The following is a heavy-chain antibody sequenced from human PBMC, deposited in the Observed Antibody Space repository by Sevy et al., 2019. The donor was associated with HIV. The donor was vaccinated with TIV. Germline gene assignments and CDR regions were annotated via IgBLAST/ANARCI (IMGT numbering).Heavy chain of an antibody. J-gene: IGHJ4*02. V-gene: IGHV3-23*01. CDR3: ARRLVAGTFDY. D-gene: IGHD6-19*01. CDR2: ISGGGGST. CDR1: GFTFNNYG. Sequence: GGSLRLSCAASGFTFNNYGMCWVRQAPGKGLECVSSISGGGGSTYYADSVKGRFTISRDNSKNTLYLQMNSLRAEDTAIYYCARRLVAGTFDYWGQRTLVTVSS.